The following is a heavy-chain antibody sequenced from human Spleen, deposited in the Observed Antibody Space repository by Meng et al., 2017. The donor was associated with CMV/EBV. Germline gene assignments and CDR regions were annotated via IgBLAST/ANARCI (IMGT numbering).Heavy chain of an antibody. CDR3: SSASNFGAYYNPPY. V-gene: IGHV3-66*02. CDR2: IYSGGST. Sequence: ACGFTFQDYVVSWVRQARWKGLEWFSVIYSGGSTYYADPVKVRFPIARDTSKHTLYLQMNSLRPEDTAVYYCSSASNFGAYYNPPYWGQGTLVTVSS. CDR1: GFTFQDYV. D-gene: IGHD4-17*01. J-gene: IGHJ4*02.